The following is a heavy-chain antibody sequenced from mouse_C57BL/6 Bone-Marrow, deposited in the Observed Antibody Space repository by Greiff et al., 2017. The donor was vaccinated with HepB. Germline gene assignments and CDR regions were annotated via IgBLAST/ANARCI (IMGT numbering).Heavy chain of an antibody. Sequence: QPGAELVKPGASVKLSCKASGYTFTSYWMHWVKQRPGRGLEWIGRIDPNSGGTKYNEKFKSKATLTVDKPSSTAYMQLSSLTSEDSAVYYCAREDHYYGSSYRDYWGQGTTLTVSS. CDR1: GYTFTSYW. V-gene: IGHV1-72*01. CDR3: AREDHYYGSSYRDY. CDR2: IDPNSGGT. J-gene: IGHJ2*01. D-gene: IGHD1-1*01.